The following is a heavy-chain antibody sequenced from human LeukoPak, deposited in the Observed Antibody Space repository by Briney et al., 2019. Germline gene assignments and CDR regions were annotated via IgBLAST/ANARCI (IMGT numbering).Heavy chain of an antibody. V-gene: IGHV3-23*01. D-gene: IGHD4-17*01. Sequence: GGSLRLSCAASGFTFSNYAMSWVRQPPGKGLEWVSSITVNSADTYYADSVKGRFTISSDNSKNTLYLQMNSLRAEDTAIYYCAKDSGYGDYGGEYFPHWGQGTLVTVSS. CDR3: AKDSGYGDYGGEYFPH. J-gene: IGHJ1*01. CDR1: GFTFSNYA. CDR2: ITVNSADT.